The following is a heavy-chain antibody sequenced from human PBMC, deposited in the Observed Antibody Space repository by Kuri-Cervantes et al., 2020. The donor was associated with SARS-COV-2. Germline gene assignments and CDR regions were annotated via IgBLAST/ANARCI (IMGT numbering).Heavy chain of an antibody. CDR3: ARHIRVLTTIHLDY. CDR1: GYTFTNYG. D-gene: IGHD4-17*01. V-gene: IGHV1-18*01. Sequence: ASVKVSCKASGYTFTNYGISWVRQAPGQGLEWMGWISAYNGNTNYAQKLQDRVTMTTDTSTNTAYMEPRSLRSDDTAVYYCARHIRVLTTIHLDYWGQGTLVTVSS. CDR2: ISAYNGNT. J-gene: IGHJ4*02.